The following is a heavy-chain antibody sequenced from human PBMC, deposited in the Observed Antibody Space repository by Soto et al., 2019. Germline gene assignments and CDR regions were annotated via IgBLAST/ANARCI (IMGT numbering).Heavy chain of an antibody. V-gene: IGHV5-51*01. CDR1: GYSFTSDW. CDR3: ARYFSSGLYYFDY. J-gene: IGHJ4*02. D-gene: IGHD6-19*01. Sequence: GESLKISCKASGYSFTSDWIGWVRQMPGKGLEWIGIIYPGDSETIYSPSFQGQVTISADGSVSTAYLQWSSLTASDTAIYYCARYFSSGLYYFDYWGQGTLVTVSS. CDR2: IYPGDSET.